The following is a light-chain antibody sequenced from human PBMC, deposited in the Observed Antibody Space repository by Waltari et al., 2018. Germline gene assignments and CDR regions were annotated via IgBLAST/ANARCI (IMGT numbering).Light chain of an antibody. J-gene: IGKJ3*01. CDR3: QHYNTYPFT. V-gene: IGKV1-5*03. CDR1: QSISSW. Sequence: DIQMTQSPSTLSASVGDRVTITCRASQSISSWLAWYQQQPGKAPKVLIYKASSLESGVPSRCSGSGSGTEFTLTISSLRPDDFATYYCQHYNTYPFTFGPGTKVDIK. CDR2: KAS.